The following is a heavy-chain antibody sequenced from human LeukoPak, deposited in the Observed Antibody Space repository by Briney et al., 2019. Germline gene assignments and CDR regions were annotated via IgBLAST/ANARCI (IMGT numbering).Heavy chain of an antibody. J-gene: IGHJ6*03. CDR1: AGSINSGGYY. D-gene: IGHD3-3*01. CDR3: ARDGSATIFGDYYYYMDV. V-gene: IGHV4-31*03. CDR2: IYYSGST. Sequence: PSQTLSLTCTASAGSINSGGYYWSWIRQPPGRGLERIVYIYYSGSTYYNPSLKSRVTISIDTSKNQFSLKLSSATAADTAVYYCARDGSATIFGDYYYYMDVWGEGTTVTVSS.